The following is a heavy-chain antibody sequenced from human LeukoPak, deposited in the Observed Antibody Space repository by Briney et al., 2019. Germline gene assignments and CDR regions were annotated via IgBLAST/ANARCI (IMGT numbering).Heavy chain of an antibody. V-gene: IGHV4-61*02. J-gene: IGHJ4*02. CDR3: AREAQVGVIDY. CDR2: IYTSGST. D-gene: IGHD3-10*01. CDR1: GGSISSGSYY. Sequence: PSETLSFTCTVSGGSISSGSYYWSWIRQPAGKGLEWIGRIYTSGSTNYNPSLKSRVTISVDTSKNQFSLKLSSVTAADTAVYYCAREAQVGVIDYWGQGTLVTVSS.